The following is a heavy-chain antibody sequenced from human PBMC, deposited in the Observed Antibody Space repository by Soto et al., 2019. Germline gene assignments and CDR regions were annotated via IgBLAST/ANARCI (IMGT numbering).Heavy chain of an antibody. CDR2: IYSGGST. D-gene: IGHD6-19*01. CDR1: VFTVISNY. Sequence: GWSLRLSCASSVFTVISNYMSWVRQAPGKGLEWVSVIYSGGSTYYADSVKGRFTISRDNSKNTLYLQMNSLRAEDTAVYYCARHSSGWLFDYWGQGTLVTVSS. J-gene: IGHJ4*02. CDR3: ARHSSGWLFDY. V-gene: IGHV3-53*01.